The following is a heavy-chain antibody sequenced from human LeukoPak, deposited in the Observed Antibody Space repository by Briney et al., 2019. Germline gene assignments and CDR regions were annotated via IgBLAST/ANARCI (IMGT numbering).Heavy chain of an antibody. D-gene: IGHD3-10*01. CDR2: INPNSGGT. Sequence: ASVKVSCKASGYTFTGYYMHWVRQAPGQGLEWMGWINPNSGGTNYAQKFQGRVTMTRDTSISTAYMELSRLRSDDTAVYYCARRSITVVRGVRGPPDYWGQGTLVTVSS. CDR3: ARRSITVVRGVRGPPDY. CDR1: GYTFTGYY. J-gene: IGHJ4*02. V-gene: IGHV1-2*02.